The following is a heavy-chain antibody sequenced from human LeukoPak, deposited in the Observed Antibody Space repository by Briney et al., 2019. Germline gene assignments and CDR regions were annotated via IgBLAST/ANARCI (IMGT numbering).Heavy chain of an antibody. V-gene: IGHV4-59*01. CDR2: IYYSGST. J-gene: IGHJ3*02. Sequence: SETLSLTCTVSGGSICSYYWSWIRQPPGKGLEWIGYIYYSGSTNYNPSLKSRVTISVDTSKNQFSLKLSSVTAADTAVYYCAMVRGVMSAFDIWGQGTMVTVSS. CDR1: GGSICSYY. D-gene: IGHD3-10*01. CDR3: AMVRGVMSAFDI.